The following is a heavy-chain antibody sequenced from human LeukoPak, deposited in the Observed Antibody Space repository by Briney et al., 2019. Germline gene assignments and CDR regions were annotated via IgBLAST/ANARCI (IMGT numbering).Heavy chain of an antibody. V-gene: IGHV3-30*02. Sequence: PGGSLRLSCAASGFTFSSYGMHWVRQAPGKGLEWVAFIRYDGSNKHYADSVKGRFTISRDNSKNTLYLQMNSLRAEDTAVYYCAKRRGLYCSSTSCYKGSFDYWGQGTLVTVSS. CDR3: AKRRGLYCSSTSCYKGSFDY. CDR2: IRYDGSNK. CDR1: GFTFSSYG. J-gene: IGHJ4*02. D-gene: IGHD2-2*02.